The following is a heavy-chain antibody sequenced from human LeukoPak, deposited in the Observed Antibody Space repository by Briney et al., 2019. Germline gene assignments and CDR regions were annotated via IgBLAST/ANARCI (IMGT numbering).Heavy chain of an antibody. V-gene: IGHV4-39*07. CDR1: GGSISSSSYY. Sequence: SETLSLTCTVSGGSISSSSYYWGWIRQPPGKGLEWIGSIYYTRSTYYNPSLKSRVTISVDTSKNQFSLKLSSVTAADTAVYYCARSAMVRGYGMDVWGQGTTVTVSS. CDR3: ARSAMVRGYGMDV. CDR2: IYYTRST. D-gene: IGHD3-10*01. J-gene: IGHJ6*02.